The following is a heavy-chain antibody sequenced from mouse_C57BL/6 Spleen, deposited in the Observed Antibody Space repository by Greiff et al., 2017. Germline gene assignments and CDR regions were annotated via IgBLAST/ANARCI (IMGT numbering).Heavy chain of an antibody. CDR2: INPSSGYT. J-gene: IGHJ4*01. V-gene: IGHV1-7*01. D-gene: IGHD2-2*01. CDR3: ADHGYDEGYAMDY. CDR1: GYTFTSYW. Sequence: VQLQQSGAELAKPGASVKLSCKASGYTFTSYWMHWVKQRPGQGLEWIGYINPSSGYTKYNQKFKDKATLTADKSSSTAYMQLSSLTYEDSAVYYCADHGYDEGYAMDYWGQGTSVTVSS.